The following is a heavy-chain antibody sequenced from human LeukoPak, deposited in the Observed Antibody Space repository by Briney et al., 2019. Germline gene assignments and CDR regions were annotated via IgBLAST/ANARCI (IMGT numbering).Heavy chain of an antibody. D-gene: IGHD5-18*01. CDR1: GFPFSTYA. CDR2: ISGSGGST. CDR3: AKRSGYSYGYLDY. J-gene: IGHJ4*02. V-gene: IGHV3-23*01. Sequence: GGSLRLSCAASGFPFSTYAMSWVRQAPGKGLEWVSAISGSGGSTYYADSVKGRFTISRDNSKNTLYLQMNSLRAEDTAVYYCAKRSGYSYGYLDYWGQGTLVTVSS.